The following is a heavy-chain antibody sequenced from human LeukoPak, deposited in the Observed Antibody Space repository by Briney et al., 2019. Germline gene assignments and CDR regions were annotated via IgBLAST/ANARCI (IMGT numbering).Heavy chain of an antibody. J-gene: IGHJ4*02. Sequence: GGSLRLSCAASGFTFSSYGMHWVRQAPGKGLEWVAFIRFDGSNKYYADSVKGRFTISRDNSKNTLYLQMKSLRAEDTAVYYCAKSAYCSSTSCYEDYWGQGTLVTVSS. CDR1: GFTFSSYG. CDR3: AKSAYCSSTSCYEDY. CDR2: IRFDGSNK. D-gene: IGHD2-2*01. V-gene: IGHV3-30*02.